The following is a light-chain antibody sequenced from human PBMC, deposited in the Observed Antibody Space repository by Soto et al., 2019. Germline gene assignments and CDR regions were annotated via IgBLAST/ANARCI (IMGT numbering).Light chain of an antibody. CDR2: SAS. CDR1: RTVDGNY. J-gene: IGKJ1*01. CDR3: QQYGSSPL. Sequence: VLTQSPGTLSLSPGERATLSCRASRTVDGNYLAWYHQKPGQPPRLLIHSASNRATGIPDRFSGSGSGTDYTLTLSRLEPEDGAVYYCQQYGSSPLFGQGTKVDI. V-gene: IGKV3-20*01.